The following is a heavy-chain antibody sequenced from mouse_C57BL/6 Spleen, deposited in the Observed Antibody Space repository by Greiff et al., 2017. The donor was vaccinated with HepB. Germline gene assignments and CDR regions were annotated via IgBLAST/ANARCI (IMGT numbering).Heavy chain of an antibody. CDR1: GFTFSSYA. CDR3: ARDPPREYYFDY. J-gene: IGHJ2*01. V-gene: IGHV5-4*01. CDR2: ISDGGSYT. Sequence: EVKLVESGGGLVKPGGSLKLSCAASGFTFSSYAMSWVRQTPETRLEWVATISDGGSYTYYPDNVKGRFTISRDNAKNNLYLQMSHLKSEDTAMYYCARDPPREYYFDYWGQGTTLTVSS.